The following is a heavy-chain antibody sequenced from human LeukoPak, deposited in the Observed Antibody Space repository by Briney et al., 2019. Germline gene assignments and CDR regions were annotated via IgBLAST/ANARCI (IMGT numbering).Heavy chain of an antibody. CDR1: GYTLTELS. CDR2: FDPEDGET. V-gene: IGHV1-24*01. CDR3: ARVTYYYDSSGYSDY. J-gene: IGHJ4*02. Sequence: ASVKVSCKVSGYTLTELSMHWVRQAPGKGLEWMGGFDPEDGETIYAQKFQGRVTMTEDTSTDTAYMELSSLRSEDTAVYYCARVTYYYDSSGYSDYWGQGTLVTVSS. D-gene: IGHD3-22*01.